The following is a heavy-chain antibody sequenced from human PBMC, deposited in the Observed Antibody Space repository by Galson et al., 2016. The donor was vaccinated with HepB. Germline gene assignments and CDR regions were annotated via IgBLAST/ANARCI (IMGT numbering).Heavy chain of an antibody. Sequence: SLRLSCAASGFTFSDSAMSWVRLVPGKGLEWVAVVSGNGGTIYYSDSVKGRFTISRDNSKNTLYLQMNSLRAEDTATYYCAKEMRWLKLGLDYWGQGTRVTVSS. CDR2: VSGNGGTI. CDR1: GFTFSDSA. D-gene: IGHD5-24*01. V-gene: IGHV3-23*01. CDR3: AKEMRWLKLGLDY. J-gene: IGHJ4*02.